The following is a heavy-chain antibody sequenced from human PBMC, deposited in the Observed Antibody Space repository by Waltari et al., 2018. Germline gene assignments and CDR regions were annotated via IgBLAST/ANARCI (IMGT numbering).Heavy chain of an antibody. CDR3: ARGLDYYDSSGYFYYFDY. V-gene: IGHV1-8*01. CDR1: GYTFTSYD. J-gene: IGHJ4*02. CDR2: MNPNSGNT. D-gene: IGHD3-22*01. Sequence: QVQLVQSGAEVKKPGASVKVSCKASGYTFTSYDINWVRKATGQGLEWMGWMNPNSGNTGYAQKFQGRVTMTRNTSISTAYMELSSLRSEDTAVYYCARGLDYYDSSGYFYYFDYWGQGTLVTVSS.